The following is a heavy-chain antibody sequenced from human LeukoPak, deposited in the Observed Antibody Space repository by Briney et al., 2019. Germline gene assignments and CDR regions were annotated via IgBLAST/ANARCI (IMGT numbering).Heavy chain of an antibody. V-gene: IGHV4-39*07. Sequence: SETLSLTCTVSGGSLSTTSYYWGWIRQPPGKGLEWIGSIYYSGSTYYNPSLKSRVTMSIDTSKNQFSLKLGSVTAADTALYYCARDYRISMVRGITTLGTWFDPWGQGTLVTVSS. CDR1: GGSLSTTSYY. D-gene: IGHD3-10*01. J-gene: IGHJ5*02. CDR3: ARDYRISMVRGITTLGTWFDP. CDR2: IYYSGST.